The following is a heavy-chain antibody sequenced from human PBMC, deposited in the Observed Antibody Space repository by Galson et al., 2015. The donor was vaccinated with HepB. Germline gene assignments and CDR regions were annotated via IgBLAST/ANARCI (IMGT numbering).Heavy chain of an antibody. D-gene: IGHD3/OR15-3a*01. CDR1: GFLFNVEA. CDR2: TSYDDNTK. Sequence: SLRLSCAASGFLFNVEAMYWVRRAPDKGLEFVAATSYDDNTKYYADSVRGRFTISRANSKNTLYLQMNSLRLEDTGLYYCAKDWGLGVWGQGTTVTVSS. V-gene: IGHV3-30*04. CDR3: AKDWGLGV. J-gene: IGHJ6*02.